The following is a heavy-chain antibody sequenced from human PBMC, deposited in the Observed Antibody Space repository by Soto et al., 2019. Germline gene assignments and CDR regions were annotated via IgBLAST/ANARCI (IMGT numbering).Heavy chain of an antibody. J-gene: IGHJ4*02. CDR3: ARTSRFAY. D-gene: IGHD6-6*01. Sequence: QVQLQQWGAGLLKPSETLSLTCAVYGESFSAYYWSWIRQPPGKGLEWIGEINHSGSTNYNPSLKSRVTISVDTSKNQFSLKLSSGTAADTAVYYCARTSRFAYWGQGTLVTVSS. CDR2: INHSGST. CDR1: GESFSAYY. V-gene: IGHV4-34*01.